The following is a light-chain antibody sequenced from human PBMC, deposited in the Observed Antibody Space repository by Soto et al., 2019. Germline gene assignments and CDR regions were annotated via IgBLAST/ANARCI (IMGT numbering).Light chain of an antibody. Sequence: QSVLTQPPSASGFPGQSVTISCTGSSSDVGGYSHVSWFQQHPGKAPKLIIYEVTKRPSGVPDRFSASKSGNTASLTVSGLQAEDEADYYCSSYAGSATWVFGGGTKLNVL. CDR3: SSYAGSATWV. J-gene: IGLJ3*02. CDR2: EVT. CDR1: SSDVGGYSH. V-gene: IGLV2-8*01.